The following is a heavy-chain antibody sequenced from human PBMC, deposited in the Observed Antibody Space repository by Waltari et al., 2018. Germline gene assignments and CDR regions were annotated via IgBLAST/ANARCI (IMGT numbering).Heavy chain of an antibody. CDR3: ARRYNGYDYAYFDY. D-gene: IGHD5-12*01. V-gene: IGHV4-4*07. CDR1: GGSISTSP. Sequence: QVQLQESGPGLVKPSETLSLTCTGSGGSISTSPWSWIRQPAGRGLEWIGRFYPSGTTNYIPSLKSRVTMSVDASKNLFSLRLSSVTAADTAVYYCARRYNGYDYAYFDYWGQGTLVTVSS. CDR2: FYPSGTT. J-gene: IGHJ4*02.